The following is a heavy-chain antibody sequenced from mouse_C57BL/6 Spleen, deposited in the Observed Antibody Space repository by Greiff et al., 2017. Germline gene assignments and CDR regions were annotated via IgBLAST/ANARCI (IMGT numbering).Heavy chain of an antibody. D-gene: IGHD1-1*01. V-gene: IGHV5-17*01. CDR1: GFTFSDYG. CDR3: ARSLNLLHDY. CDR2: ISSGSSTI. J-gene: IGHJ2*01. Sequence: EVMLVESGGGLVKPGGSLKLSCAASGFTFSDYGMHWVRQAPEKGLEWVAYISSGSSTIYFADTVKGRFAISRDNAKNTLFLQMTGLRSEDTAMYYCARSLNLLHDYWGQSTTLTVSS.